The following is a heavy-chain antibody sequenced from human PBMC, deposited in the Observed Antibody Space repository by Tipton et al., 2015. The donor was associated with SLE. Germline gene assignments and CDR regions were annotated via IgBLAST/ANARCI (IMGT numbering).Heavy chain of an antibody. CDR2: ISYDGSIK. CDR1: GFTFSIYT. Sequence: SLRLSCAASGFTFSIYTMHWVRQTPGKGLEWVAVISYDGSIKYYADSVKGRFTISRDNSKNTLYLQMNSLRAEDTAVYYCASELGYCSGGSCYPFDYWGQGTLVTVSS. J-gene: IGHJ4*02. CDR3: ASELGYCSGGSCYPFDY. V-gene: IGHV3-30*04. D-gene: IGHD2-15*01.